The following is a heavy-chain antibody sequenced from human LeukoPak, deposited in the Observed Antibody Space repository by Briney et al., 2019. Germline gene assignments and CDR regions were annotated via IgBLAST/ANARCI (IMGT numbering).Heavy chain of an antibody. V-gene: IGHV1-69*04. Sequence: GASVKVSWKASGGTFSSYAISWVRQAPAQGLEWMGRIIPIFGIANYAQKFQGRVTITADKSTSTAYMELSSLRSEDTAVYYCARVSGIAAAGWFDPWGQGTLVTVSS. J-gene: IGHJ5*02. CDR3: ARVSGIAAAGWFDP. CDR2: IIPIFGIA. D-gene: IGHD6-13*01. CDR1: GGTFSSYA.